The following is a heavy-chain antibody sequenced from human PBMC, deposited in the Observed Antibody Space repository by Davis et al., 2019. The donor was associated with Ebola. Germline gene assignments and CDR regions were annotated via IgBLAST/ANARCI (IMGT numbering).Heavy chain of an antibody. V-gene: IGHV4-61*08. CDR2: IYYSGST. D-gene: IGHD6-19*01. J-gene: IGHJ5*02. CDR1: GGSISSGGYY. Sequence: SETLSLTCTVSGGSISSGGYYWSWIRQHPGKGLEWIGCIYYSGSTNYNPSLKSRVTISVDTSKNQFSLKLSSVTAADTAVYYCARARYSSGWYVREGWFDPWGQGTLVTVSS. CDR3: ARARYSSGWYVREGWFDP.